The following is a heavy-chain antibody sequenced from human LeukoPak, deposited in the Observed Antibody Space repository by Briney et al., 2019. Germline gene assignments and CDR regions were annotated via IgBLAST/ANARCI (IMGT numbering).Heavy chain of an antibody. V-gene: IGHV4-38-2*02. Sequence: KPSETLSLTCTVSGYSISSGYYWGWIRQPPGKGLEWIGSIYHSGSTYYNPSLKSRVTISVDTSKNQSSLKLSSVTAADTAVYYCARHSSSTMIVAHLDYWGQGTLVTVSS. CDR3: ARHSSSTMIVAHLDY. J-gene: IGHJ4*02. CDR2: IYHSGST. D-gene: IGHD3-22*01. CDR1: GYSISSGYY.